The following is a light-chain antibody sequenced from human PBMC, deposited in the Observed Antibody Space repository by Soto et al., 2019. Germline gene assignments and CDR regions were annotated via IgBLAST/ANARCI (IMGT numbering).Light chain of an antibody. Sequence: VLTQSPATLSLSPGESATLSCRASQNVGNNLAWYQQKSGQAPRLLIYAASDRATGVPGRFSGRMSGTDFTLTISSLEPEDFATYFCQQRSRWPRGTFGRGTKLE. CDR1: QNVGNN. CDR3: QQRSRWPRGT. J-gene: IGKJ2*02. CDR2: AAS. V-gene: IGKV3-11*01.